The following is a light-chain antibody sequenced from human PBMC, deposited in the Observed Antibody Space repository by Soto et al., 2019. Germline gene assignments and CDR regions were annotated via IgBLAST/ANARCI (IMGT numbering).Light chain of an antibody. J-gene: IGKJ2*01. CDR3: LQHYSCPNT. CDR2: AAS. Sequence: DIQMTQSPASLSASVGDRVAITCRASQDIRNELGWYQQKSGEAPKRMVFAASTLQPGVPPRFRGSGSGTEFTLTITDLQPEDFAIYYCLQHYSCPNTFGQGTKLEI. CDR1: QDIRNE. V-gene: IGKV1-17*02.